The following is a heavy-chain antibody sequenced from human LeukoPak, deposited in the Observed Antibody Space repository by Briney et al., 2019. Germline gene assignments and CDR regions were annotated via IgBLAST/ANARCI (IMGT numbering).Heavy chain of an antibody. Sequence: SETLSLTCTVSGGSISSYYWSWIRQPPGKGLEWIGYIYYSGSTNYNPSLKSRVTISVDTSKNQFSLKLSSVTAADTAVYYCAGYSNSWLGWFDPWGQGTLVTVSS. CDR3: AGYSNSWLGWFDP. V-gene: IGHV4-59*08. D-gene: IGHD6-13*01. J-gene: IGHJ5*02. CDR2: IYYSGST. CDR1: GGSISSYY.